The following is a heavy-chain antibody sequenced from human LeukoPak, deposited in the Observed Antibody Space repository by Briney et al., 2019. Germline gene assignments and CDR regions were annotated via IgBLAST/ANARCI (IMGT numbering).Heavy chain of an antibody. CDR2: IYYSGST. Sequence: SETLSLTCTVSGGSISSYYWSRIRQPPGKGLEWIGYIYYSGSTNYNPSLKSRVTISVDTSKNQFSLKLSSVTAADTAVHYCARVSDSSGFDAFDIWGQGTMVTVSS. J-gene: IGHJ3*02. V-gene: IGHV4-59*01. CDR3: ARVSDSSGFDAFDI. D-gene: IGHD3-22*01. CDR1: GGSISSYY.